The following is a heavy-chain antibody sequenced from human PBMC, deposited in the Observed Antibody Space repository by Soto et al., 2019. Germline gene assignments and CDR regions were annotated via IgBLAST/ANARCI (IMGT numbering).Heavy chain of an antibody. CDR1: GFTFSSYA. Sequence: PGGSLRLSCAASGFTFSSYAMSWVRQAPGKGLEWVSAISGSGGSTYYADSVKGRFTISRDNSKNTLYLQMNSLRAEDTAVYYCARLNRGSGYYNYGDYMDVWGKGTTVTVSS. V-gene: IGHV3-23*01. D-gene: IGHD3-3*01. J-gene: IGHJ6*03. CDR2: ISGSGGST. CDR3: ARLNRGSGYYNYGDYMDV.